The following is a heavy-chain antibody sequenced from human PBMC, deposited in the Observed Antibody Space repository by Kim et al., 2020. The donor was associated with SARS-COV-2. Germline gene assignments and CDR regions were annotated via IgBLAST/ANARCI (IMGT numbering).Heavy chain of an antibody. CDR1: GISVRTNF. Sequence: GGSLRLSCVVSGISVRTNFMAWVRQAPGKGPECVSVLYDNGDAYYADSVRGRFTISRDDSKKTLFLQMVTLRVEDTAMYYCARPHSAAYSRAFDLWGQGT. V-gene: IGHV3-53*01. D-gene: IGHD1-26*01. CDR2: LYDNGDA. J-gene: IGHJ3*01. CDR3: ARPHSAAYSRAFDL.